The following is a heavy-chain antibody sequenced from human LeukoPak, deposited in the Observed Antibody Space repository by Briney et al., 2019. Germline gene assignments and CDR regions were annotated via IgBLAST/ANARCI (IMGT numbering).Heavy chain of an antibody. CDR2: IYTSGST. CDR1: GGSISSYY. J-gene: IGHJ6*02. D-gene: IGHD3-3*01. CDR3: ARAGGDPYYDFWSGPSNYGMDV. V-gene: IGHV4-4*07. Sequence: SETLSLTCTVSGGSISSYYWSWIRQPAGKGLEWIGRIYTSGSTNYNPSLKSRVTISVDRSKNQFSLKLSSVTAADTAVYYCARAGGDPYYDFWSGPSNYGMDVWGQGTTVTVSS.